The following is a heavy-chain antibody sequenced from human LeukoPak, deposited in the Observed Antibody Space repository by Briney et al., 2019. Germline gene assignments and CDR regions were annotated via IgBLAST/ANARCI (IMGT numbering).Heavy chain of an antibody. Sequence: GGSLRLSCAASGFTFSDYYMSWIRQAPGKGLEWVSYISSSSYTNYADSVKGRFTISRDNAKNSLYLQVNSLRAEDTAVYYCARVQGSGSYFRYYFDYWGQGTLVTVSS. CDR2: ISSSSYT. D-gene: IGHD3-10*01. J-gene: IGHJ4*02. CDR1: GFTFSDYY. V-gene: IGHV3-11*05. CDR3: ARVQGSGSYFRYYFDY.